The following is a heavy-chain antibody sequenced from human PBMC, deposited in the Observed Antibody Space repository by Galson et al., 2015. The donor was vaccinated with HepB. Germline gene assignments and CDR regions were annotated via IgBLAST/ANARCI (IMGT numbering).Heavy chain of an antibody. V-gene: IGHV2-5*02. CDR3: SHMKRGAATAFDF. D-gene: IGHD6-25*01. Sequence: PALVKPTQTLTLTCSFSGFSLSTSGAGVGWIRQPPGKALEWLALIYWDDDKHYSPSLKSRVTITKDTSKNQVVLTLTNMDPVDTGTYYCSHMKRGAATAFDFWGQGTMVTVPS. CDR2: IYWDDDK. CDR1: GFSLSTSGAG. J-gene: IGHJ3*01.